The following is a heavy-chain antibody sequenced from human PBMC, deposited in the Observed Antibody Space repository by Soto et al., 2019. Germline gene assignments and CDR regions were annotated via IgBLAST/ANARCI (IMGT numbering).Heavy chain of an antibody. J-gene: IGHJ4*02. Sequence: PSETLSLTCSVSGDSIKYYYWNWIRQPPGKGLEWIGYVYYSGATNYNPSLKSRVTISKDQFSLQLSSVTAADTAVYYCVRGETKAHVDYWGKVSLVTAS. CDR3: VRGETKAHVDY. D-gene: IGHD3-16*01. V-gene: IGHV4-59*01. CDR1: GDSIKYYY. CDR2: VYYSGAT.